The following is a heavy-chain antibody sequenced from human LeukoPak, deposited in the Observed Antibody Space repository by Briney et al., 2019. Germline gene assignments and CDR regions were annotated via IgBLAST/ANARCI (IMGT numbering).Heavy chain of an antibody. J-gene: IGHJ3*02. Sequence: GGSLRLSCAASGFTFSSYSMNWVRQAPGKGLEWVSSISSSSSYIYYADSVKGRFTISRDNAKNTLYLQMNSLRAEDTAVYYCASSAAGPITMVRGGIRALAFDIWGQGTLVTVSS. CDR2: ISSSSSYI. CDR3: ASSAAGPITMVRGGIRALAFDI. V-gene: IGHV3-21*01. CDR1: GFTFSSYS. D-gene: IGHD3-10*01.